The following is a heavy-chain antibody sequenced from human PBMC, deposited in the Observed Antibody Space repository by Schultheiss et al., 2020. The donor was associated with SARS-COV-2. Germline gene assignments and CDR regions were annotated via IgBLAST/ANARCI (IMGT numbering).Heavy chain of an antibody. V-gene: IGHV4-59*01. CDR1: GGSISSYY. CDR2: IYYSGST. CDR3: ARERNGWLRLGYFDY. J-gene: IGHJ4*02. Sequence: SETLSLTCTVSGGSISSYYWSWIRQPPGKGLEWIGYIYYSGSTNYNPSLKSRVTISVDTSKNQFSLKLSSVTAADTAVYYCARERNGWLRLGYFDYWGQGTLVTVSS. D-gene: IGHD5-12*01.